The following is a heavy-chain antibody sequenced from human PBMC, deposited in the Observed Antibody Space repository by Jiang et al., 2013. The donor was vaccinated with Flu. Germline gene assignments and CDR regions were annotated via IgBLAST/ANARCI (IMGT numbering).Heavy chain of an antibody. J-gene: IGHJ5*02. CDR3: ARDLRNNWFDP. CDR2: INTANGNT. Sequence: CKASGYSFTYYAIHWVRQAPGQRPECMGWINTANGNTKYSQKFQGRLTITRDTSASTVYMELTSLTSEDTSVYYCARDLRNNWFDPWGQGTLVTVSS. V-gene: IGHV1-3*04. CDR1: GYSFTYYA.